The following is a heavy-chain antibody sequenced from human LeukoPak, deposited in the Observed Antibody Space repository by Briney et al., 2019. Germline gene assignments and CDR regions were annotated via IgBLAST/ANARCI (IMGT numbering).Heavy chain of an antibody. J-gene: IGHJ6*04. CDR2: ISSSSSYI. CDR3: ARFLWTPYGMDV. Sequence: GGSLRLSCAASGFTFSSDSMNWVRQAPEKGLEWVSSISSSSSYIYYADSVKGRFTISRDNAKNSLYLQMNSLRAEDTAVYYCARFLWTPYGMDVWGKGTTVTVSS. D-gene: IGHD3-10*01. V-gene: IGHV3-21*01. CDR1: GFTFSSDS.